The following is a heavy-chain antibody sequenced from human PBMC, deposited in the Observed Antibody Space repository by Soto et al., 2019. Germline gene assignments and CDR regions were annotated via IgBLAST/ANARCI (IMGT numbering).Heavy chain of an antibody. V-gene: IGHV1-69*12. CDR3: VRDQDSGYVIELLDFYNMDV. Sequence: QVQLVQSGAEVKKPGSSVKVSCKASGGTFSSYAISWVRQAPGQGLEWMGGIIPIFGTANYAQKFQGRVTIPAYETASTAFMVLRTLISQDTDVYYCVRDQDSGYVIELLDFYNMDVWGQGNTVTVSS. CDR1: GGTFSSYA. D-gene: IGHD5-12*01. CDR2: IIPIFGTA. J-gene: IGHJ6*02.